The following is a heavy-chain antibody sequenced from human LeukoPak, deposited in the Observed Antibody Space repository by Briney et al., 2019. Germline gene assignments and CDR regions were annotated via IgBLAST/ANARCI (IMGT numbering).Heavy chain of an antibody. V-gene: IGHV3-23*01. D-gene: IGHD3-22*01. CDR3: AKDLPDSSGYYDY. J-gene: IGHJ4*02. CDR1: GFSFGDYA. CDR2: ISGSGGST. Sequence: PGGSLRLSCTTSGFSFGDYAMSWVRQAPGKGLEWVSAISGSGGSTYYADSVKGRFTISRDNSKNTLYLQMSSLRAEDTAVYYCAKDLPDSSGYYDYWGQGTLVTVSS.